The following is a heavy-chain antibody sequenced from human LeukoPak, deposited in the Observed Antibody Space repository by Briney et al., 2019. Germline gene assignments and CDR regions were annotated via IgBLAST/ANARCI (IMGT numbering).Heavy chain of an antibody. CDR1: GYSFTSYW. CDR3: ARIIPYYYDSSGPHDAFDI. D-gene: IGHD3-22*01. V-gene: IGHV5-51*01. J-gene: IGHJ3*02. CDR2: IYPGDSDT. Sequence: GESLKISCKGSGYSFTSYWIGWVRQMPGKGLEWMGIIYPGDSDTRYSPSFQGQVTISADKSISTAFLQWSSLKASDTAMYYCARIIPYYYDSSGPHDAFDIWGQGTMVTVSS.